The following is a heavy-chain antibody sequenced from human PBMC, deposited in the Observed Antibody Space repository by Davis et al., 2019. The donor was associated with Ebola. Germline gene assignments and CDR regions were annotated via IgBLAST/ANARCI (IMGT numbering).Heavy chain of an antibody. CDR3: AKSGLGDVFNWNDDYYFDY. D-gene: IGHD1-20*01. CDR2: IYISGST. Sequence: PSETLSLTCTVSGGSIRSDSYYWSWIRQPAGKGLEWIGHIYISGSTKYNPSLKSRVTISVDTSKNQFSLKLSSVTAADTAVYYCAKSGLGDVFNWNDDYYFDYWGQGTLVTVSS. J-gene: IGHJ4*02. CDR1: GGSIRSDSYY. V-gene: IGHV4-61*09.